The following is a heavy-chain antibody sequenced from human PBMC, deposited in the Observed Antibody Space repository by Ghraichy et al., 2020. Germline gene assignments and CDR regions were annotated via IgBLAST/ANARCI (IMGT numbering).Heavy chain of an antibody. CDR1: GGSISSSSYY. V-gene: IGHV4-39*01. J-gene: IGHJ4*02. CDR2: IYYSGST. CDR3: ASLFGFDLLDGTTDY. Sequence: SETLSLTCTVSGGSISSSSYYWGWIRQPPGKGLEWIGSIYYSGSTNYNPSLKSRVTISIDTSKNQFSLKLSSVTAADTAVYYCASLFGFDLLDGTTDYWGQRTLVTVSS. D-gene: IGHD3-9*01.